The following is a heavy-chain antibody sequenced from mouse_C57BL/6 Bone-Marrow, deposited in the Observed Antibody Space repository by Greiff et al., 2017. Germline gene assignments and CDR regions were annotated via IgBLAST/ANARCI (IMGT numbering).Heavy chain of an antibody. V-gene: IGHV1-61*01. J-gene: IGHJ4*01. CDR3: ARRGSYYYGSSPPY. Sequence: VQLQQPGAELVRPGSSVKLSCKASGYTFTSYWMDWVKQRPGQGLEWIGNIYPSDSETHYNQKFKDKATLTVDKSSSTAYMQLSSLTSEDSAVYYCARRGSYYYGSSPPYWGQGTSVTVSS. CDR1: GYTFTSYW. CDR2: IYPSDSET. D-gene: IGHD1-1*01.